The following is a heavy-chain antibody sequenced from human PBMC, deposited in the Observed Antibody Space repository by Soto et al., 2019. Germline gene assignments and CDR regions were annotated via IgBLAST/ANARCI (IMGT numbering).Heavy chain of an antibody. D-gene: IGHD3-10*01. CDR2: ISYDGSNK. CDR1: GFTFSSYA. Sequence: GGSLRLSCAASGFTFSSYAMHWVRQAPGKGPEWVAVISYDGSNKYYADSVKGRFTISRDNSKNTLYLQMNSLRAEDTAVYYCARDFRWFGESPHYYYYYGMDVWGQGTTVTVSS. V-gene: IGHV3-30-3*01. CDR3: ARDFRWFGESPHYYYYYGMDV. J-gene: IGHJ6*02.